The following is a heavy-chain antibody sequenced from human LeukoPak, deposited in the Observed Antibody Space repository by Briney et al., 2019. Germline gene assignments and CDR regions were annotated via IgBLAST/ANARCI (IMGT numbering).Heavy chain of an antibody. CDR3: ARVRGYGLGSYYRPPNWFDP. V-gene: IGHV4-30-2*01. CDR2: IYHSGST. CDR1: GGSISSGGYS. J-gene: IGHJ5*02. Sequence: SETLSLTCAVSGGSISSGGYSWSWIRQPPGKGLEWIGYIYHSGSTYYNPSLKSRVTISVDRSKNQFSLKLSSVTAADTAVYYCARVRGYGLGSYYRPPNWFDPWGQGTLVTVSS. D-gene: IGHD3-10*01.